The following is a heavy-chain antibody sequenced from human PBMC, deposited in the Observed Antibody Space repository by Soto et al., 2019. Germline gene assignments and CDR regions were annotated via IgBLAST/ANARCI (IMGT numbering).Heavy chain of an antibody. CDR3: ARVPRAYSYGTYYFDY. CDR1: GFNFGTFA. D-gene: IGHD5-18*01. CDR2: ISKNGDKK. V-gene: IGHV3-30-3*01. Sequence: QVQLLESAGGVVQPGRSLSLSCAASGFNFGTFAMHWVRQAPGKGLEWVAFISKNGDKKYYADSVKGRFSVSRDNSNHTLHVLINSLRPDDTAGYFCARVPRAYSYGTYYFDYWGQGSLVTVSS. J-gene: IGHJ4*02.